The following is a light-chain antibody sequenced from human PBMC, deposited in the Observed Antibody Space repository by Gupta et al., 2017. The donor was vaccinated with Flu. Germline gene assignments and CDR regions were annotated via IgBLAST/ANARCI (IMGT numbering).Light chain of an antibody. CDR3: QQSDSTPLT. V-gene: IGKV1-39*01. CDR1: QSISSY. Sequence: DIHLTHSPSSLSASVGDRVTITCLASQSISSYLNWYQQKPGKAPKLLIYAASSLQSGVSSRFSGSGSGTDFTLTISSLQPEDFATYYCQQSDSTPLTFGGGTKVEIK. CDR2: AAS. J-gene: IGKJ4*01.